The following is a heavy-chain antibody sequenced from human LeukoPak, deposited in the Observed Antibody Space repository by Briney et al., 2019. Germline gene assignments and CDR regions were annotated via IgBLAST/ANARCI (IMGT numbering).Heavy chain of an antibody. V-gene: IGHV3-74*01. CDR3: TRDHGLDV. CDR1: GFTFSSYW. CDR2: INSDGSAT. J-gene: IGHJ6*02. Sequence: GGSLRLSCAASGFTFSSYWMSWVRQAPGEGLMWVSQINSDGSATSCADPVKGRCTISGDNAKNMLYLEMNSLRVEDTAVYFCTRDHGLDVWGQGTTVTVSS.